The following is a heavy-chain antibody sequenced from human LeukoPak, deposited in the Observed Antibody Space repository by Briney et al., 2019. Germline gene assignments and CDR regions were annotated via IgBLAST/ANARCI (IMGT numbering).Heavy chain of an antibody. CDR1: GFTFSDYY. D-gene: IGHD6-25*01. J-gene: IGHJ4*02. CDR3: TKEGGPMAATTERYSFDH. Sequence: GGSLRLSCAASGFTFSDYYMSWIRQAPGKGLEWVSYISSSGSTIYYADSVKGRFTISRDNAKNTLSLQMNSLREEDTAVYYCTKEGGPMAATTERYSFDHWGQGALVTVSS. V-gene: IGHV3-11*04. CDR2: ISSSGSTI.